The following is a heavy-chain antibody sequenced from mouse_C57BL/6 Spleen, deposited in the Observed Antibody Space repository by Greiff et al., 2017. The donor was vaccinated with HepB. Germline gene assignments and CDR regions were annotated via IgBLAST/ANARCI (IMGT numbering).Heavy chain of an antibody. D-gene: IGHD2-4*01. CDR2: IDPETGGT. CDR1: GYTFTDYE. V-gene: IGHV1-15*01. Sequence: QVHVKQSGAELVRPGASVTLSCKASGYTFTDYEMHWVKQTPVHGLEWIGAIDPETGGTAYNQKFKGKAILTADKSSSTAYMELRSLTSEDSAVYYCTRSDDYGGRKGDYAMDYWGQGTSVTVSS. CDR3: TRSDDYGGRKGDYAMDY. J-gene: IGHJ4*01.